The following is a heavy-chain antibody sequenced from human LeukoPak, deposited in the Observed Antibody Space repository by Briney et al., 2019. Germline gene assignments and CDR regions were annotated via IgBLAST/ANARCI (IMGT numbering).Heavy chain of an antibody. Sequence: HPGGSLRLSCAASGFTFSSYSMNWVRQAPGKGLEWVSYISSSSSTIYYADSVKGRFTISRDNSKNTLYLQMNSLRAEDTAVYYCARKAAGTTISHFDYWGQGTLVTVSS. D-gene: IGHD6-13*01. CDR1: GFTFSSYS. J-gene: IGHJ4*02. CDR3: ARKAAGTTISHFDY. V-gene: IGHV3-48*01. CDR2: ISSSSSTI.